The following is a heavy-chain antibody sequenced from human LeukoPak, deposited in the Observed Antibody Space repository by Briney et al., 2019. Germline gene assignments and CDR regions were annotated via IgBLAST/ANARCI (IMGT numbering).Heavy chain of an antibody. Sequence: GGSLRLSCAASGFTFSSYNMNWVRQAPGKGLEWVSFISSSSSYIYYSDSVEGRFTISRDNAKNSLFLQMNSLRAEDTAVYYXXXXXXRRVYDSSGYSPYWGQGTLVTVSS. J-gene: IGHJ4*02. V-gene: IGHV3-21*01. CDR3: XXXXXRRVYDSSGYSPY. D-gene: IGHD3-22*01. CDR1: GFTFSSYN. CDR2: ISSSSSYI.